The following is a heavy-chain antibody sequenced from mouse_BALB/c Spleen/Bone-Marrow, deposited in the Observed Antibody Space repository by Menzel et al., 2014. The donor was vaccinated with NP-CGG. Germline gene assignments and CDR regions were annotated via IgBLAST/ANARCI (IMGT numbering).Heavy chain of an antibody. V-gene: IGHV14-3*02. D-gene: IGHD1-1*01. J-gene: IGHJ1*01. CDR2: IDPANGNT. CDR3: ASYYYGRCFDV. CDR1: GFNIKDTY. Sequence: EVKLQESGAELVKPGASVKLSCTASGFNIKDTYMHWVKQRPEQGLEWIGRIDPANGNTKYDPKFQGKATITADTSSNTAYLQLSSLTSEDTAVYYCASYYYGRCFDVWGAGTAVTVSS.